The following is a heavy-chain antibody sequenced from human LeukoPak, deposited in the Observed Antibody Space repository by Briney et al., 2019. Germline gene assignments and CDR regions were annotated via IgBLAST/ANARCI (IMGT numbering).Heavy chain of an antibody. D-gene: IGHD3-10*01. CDR3: AKRGIVIRAVIIIGFHKEAYYFDY. CDR1: GFTFSSYA. Sequence: GGSLRLSCAASGFTFSSYAMSWVRQAPGKGLEWVSGISERGGSTNYADSVRGRFIISRDTSKNTVYLQMNSLRVEDTAVYFCAKRGIVIRAVIIIGFHKEAYYFDYWGQGILVTVSS. CDR2: ISERGGST. J-gene: IGHJ4*02. V-gene: IGHV3-23*01.